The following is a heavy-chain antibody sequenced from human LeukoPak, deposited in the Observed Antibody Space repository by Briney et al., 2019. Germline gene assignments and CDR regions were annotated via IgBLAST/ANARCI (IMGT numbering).Heavy chain of an antibody. V-gene: IGHV1-69*04. CDR1: GGSFSGYG. J-gene: IGHJ4*02. CDR3: ARPADSTGYPYFDF. CDR2: IIPILDIT. D-gene: IGHD3-22*01. Sequence: ASVKVSCKTSGGSFSGYGISWVRQAPGQGLEWMGRIIPILDITHYAQKFQGRVTMTADKSTSTSYMELSSLRSEDTAVYYCARPADSTGYPYFDFWGQGTLVTASS.